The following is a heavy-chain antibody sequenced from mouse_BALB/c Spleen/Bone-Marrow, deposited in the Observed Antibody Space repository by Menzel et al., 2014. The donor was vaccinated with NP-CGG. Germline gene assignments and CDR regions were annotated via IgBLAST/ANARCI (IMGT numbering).Heavy chain of an antibody. D-gene: IGHD1-1*01. V-gene: IGHV14-3*02. CDR1: GFNIKDTY. J-gene: IGHJ2*01. CDR3: AYGSSYDYFDY. Sequence: DVKLVESGAELVKPGASVKLSCTASGFNIKDTYMHWVKQRPEQGLEWIGRIDPANGNTKYDPKFQGKATITADTSSNTAYLQLSSLTSEDTAVYYCAYGSSYDYFDYWGQGTTLTVSS. CDR2: IDPANGNT.